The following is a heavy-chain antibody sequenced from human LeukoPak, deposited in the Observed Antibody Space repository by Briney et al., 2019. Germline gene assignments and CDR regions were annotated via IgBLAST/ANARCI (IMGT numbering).Heavy chain of an antibody. V-gene: IGHV3-23*01. CDR1: GFTFSSYA. CDR2: ISGSGGST. CDR3: ARGGSYFDY. J-gene: IGHJ4*02. Sequence: GGSLRLSCAASGFTFSSYAMSWVRQAPGKGLEWVSAISGSGGSTYYADSVKGRFTISRDNAKNSLYLQMNSLRAEDTAVYYCARGGSYFDYWGQGTLVTVSS. D-gene: IGHD1-26*01.